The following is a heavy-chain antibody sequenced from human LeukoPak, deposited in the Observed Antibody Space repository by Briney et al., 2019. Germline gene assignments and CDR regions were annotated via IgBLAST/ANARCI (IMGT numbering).Heavy chain of an antibody. V-gene: IGHV1-24*01. CDR1: GYTLTELF. D-gene: IGHD3-3*01. Sequence: ASVKVSCKVSGYTLTELFMHWVLQAPGKGLEWMGGFDPEDGETIYAQKFQGRVTMTEDTSTDTAYMELSSLRSEDTAVYYCATAHITIFGVVGGYYFDYWGQGTLVTVSS. CDR3: ATAHITIFGVVGGYYFDY. J-gene: IGHJ4*02. CDR2: FDPEDGET.